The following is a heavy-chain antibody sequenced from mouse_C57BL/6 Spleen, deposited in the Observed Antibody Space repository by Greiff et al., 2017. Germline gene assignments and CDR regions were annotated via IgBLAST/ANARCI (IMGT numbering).Heavy chain of an antibody. CDR2: ISSGGSYT. J-gene: IGHJ2*01. CDR3: ARHNYSTFDY. Sequence: EVKLVESGGDLVKPGGSLKLSCAASGFTFSSYGMSWVRQTPDKRLEWVATISSGGSYTYYPDSVKGRFTISRDNAKNTLYLQMSSLKSEDTAMYYCARHNYSTFDYWGQDTTLTVSS. D-gene: IGHD2-5*01. CDR1: GFTFSSYG. V-gene: IGHV5-6*02.